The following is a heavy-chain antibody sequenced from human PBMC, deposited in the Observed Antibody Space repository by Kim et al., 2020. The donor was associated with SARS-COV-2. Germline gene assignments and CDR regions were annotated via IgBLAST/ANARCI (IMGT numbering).Heavy chain of an antibody. D-gene: IGHD2-2*01. V-gene: IGHV5-10-1*01. J-gene: IGHJ6*02. CDR3: ARAIVVVPAAREPYYYYGMDG. CDR1: GYSFTSYW. Sequence: GESLKISCKGSGYSFTSYWISWVRQMPGKGLEWMGRIDPSDSYTNYSPSFQGHVTISADKSISTAYLQWSSLKASDTAMYYCARAIVVVPAAREPYYYYGMDGWGQGTTVTVSS. CDR2: IDPSDSYT.